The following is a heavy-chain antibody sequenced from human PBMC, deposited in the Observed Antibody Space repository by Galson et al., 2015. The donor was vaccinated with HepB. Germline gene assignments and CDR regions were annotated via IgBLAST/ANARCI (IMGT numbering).Heavy chain of an antibody. Sequence: SLRLSCAASGFTFSSYAMHWVRQAPGKGLEWVAVISYDGSNKYYADSVKGRFTISRDNSKNTLYLQMNSLRAEDTAVYYCARDQRLEYSSMENWGQGTLVTVSS. CDR1: GFTFSSYA. J-gene: IGHJ4*02. CDR2: ISYDGSNK. V-gene: IGHV3-30-3*01. CDR3: ARDQRLEYSSMEN. D-gene: IGHD6-6*01.